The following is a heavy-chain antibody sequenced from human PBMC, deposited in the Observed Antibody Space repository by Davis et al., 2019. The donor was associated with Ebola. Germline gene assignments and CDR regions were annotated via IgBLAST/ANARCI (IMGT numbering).Heavy chain of an antibody. J-gene: IGHJ6*02. CDR2: IIPIFGTA. CDR3: ARGRIAAAGTVSIYYYGMDV. V-gene: IGHV1-69*13. Sequence: SVKVSCKASGGTFSSYAISWVRQAPGQGLEWMGGIIPIFGTANYAQKFQGRVTITADESTSTAYMELSSLRSEDTAVYYCARGRIAAAGTVSIYYYGMDVWGQGTTVTVSS. CDR1: GGTFSSYA. D-gene: IGHD6-13*01.